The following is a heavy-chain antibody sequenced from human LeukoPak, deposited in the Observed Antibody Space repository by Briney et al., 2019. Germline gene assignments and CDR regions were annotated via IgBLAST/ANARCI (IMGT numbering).Heavy chain of an antibody. J-gene: IGHJ4*02. CDR1: GFSFSTAW. Sequence: PGGSLRLSCVASGFSFSTAWMTWVRQAPGKGLERVGRIKTKTDGETTDYAAPVKGRFTISRDDSKNTLYLQMNSLKTEDTAVYYCEDHAYWGQGTLVTVSS. V-gene: IGHV3-15*01. CDR2: IKTKTDGETT. CDR3: EDHAY.